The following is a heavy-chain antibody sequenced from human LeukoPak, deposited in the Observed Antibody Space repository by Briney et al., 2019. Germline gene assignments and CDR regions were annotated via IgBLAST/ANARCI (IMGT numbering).Heavy chain of an antibody. CDR3: ARDNIAVAGRSFYYYYGMDV. CDR1: GFTFCCYA. Sequence: HPGGSLRFSCAASGFTFCCYAMRWVPQAPGKGLEWGLAISGSGGSTYYADSVKGRFTISRDNSKNTLYLQMNSLRAEDTAVYYCARDNIAVAGRSFYYYYGMDVWGQGTTVTVSS. J-gene: IGHJ6*02. CDR2: ISGSGGST. V-gene: IGHV3-23*01. D-gene: IGHD6-19*01.